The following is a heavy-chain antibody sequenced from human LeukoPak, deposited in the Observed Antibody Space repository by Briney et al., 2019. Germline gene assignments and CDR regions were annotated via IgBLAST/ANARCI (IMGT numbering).Heavy chain of an antibody. CDR3: ARDGGDTAMVKWGGLFDY. CDR2: ISGSGVST. Sequence: GGSLRLSCAASEFTFSSYAMSWVRQAPGKGLEWVSAISGSGVSTYYADSVKGRFTISRDNAKNSLYLQMNSLRAEDTAVYYCARDGGDTAMVKWGGLFDYWGQGTLVTVSS. CDR1: EFTFSSYA. D-gene: IGHD5-18*01. J-gene: IGHJ4*02. V-gene: IGHV3-23*01.